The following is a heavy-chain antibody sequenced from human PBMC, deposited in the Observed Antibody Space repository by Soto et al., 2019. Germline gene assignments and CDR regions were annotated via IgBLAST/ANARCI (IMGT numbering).Heavy chain of an antibody. CDR2: IYYSGST. J-gene: IGHJ6*03. D-gene: IGHD3-9*01. CDR1: GGSISSSSYY. V-gene: IGHV4-39*01. Sequence: QLQLQESGPGLVKPSETLSLTCTVSGGSISSSSYYWGWIRQPPGEGLEWIGSIYYSGSTYYNPSLKSRVTISVDTSKNQFSLKLSSVTAADTAVYYCARLAGYYDILTGYGARYYMDVWGKGTTVTVSS. CDR3: ARLAGYYDILTGYGARYYMDV.